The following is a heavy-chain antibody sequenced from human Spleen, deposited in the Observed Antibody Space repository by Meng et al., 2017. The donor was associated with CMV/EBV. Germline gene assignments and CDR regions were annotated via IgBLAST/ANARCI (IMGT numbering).Heavy chain of an antibody. CDR1: GYTFTSYG. CDR2: ISVYNDNT. CDR3: ARDAGTIAVSGIGDY. V-gene: IGHV1-18*01. D-gene: IGHD6-19*01. Sequence: ASVKVSCKASGYTFTSYGISWVRQAPGQGLEWMGWISVYNDNTNYAQKFQGRVTMTTDTPTSTVYMELRGLRSDDTAVYYCARDAGTIAVSGIGDYWGQGTLVTVSS. J-gene: IGHJ4*02.